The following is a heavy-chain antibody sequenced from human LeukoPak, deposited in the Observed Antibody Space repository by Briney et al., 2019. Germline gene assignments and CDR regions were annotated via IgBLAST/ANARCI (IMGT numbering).Heavy chain of an antibody. CDR2: ISYDGNNK. Sequence: GRSLRLPCAASGFTFSSYAMHWVRQAPGKGLEWVAVISYDGNNKYYADSVKGRFTISRDNPKNTLYLQMNSLRAEDMAVYYCARVPRPKYSSGWDGAFDIWGQGTMVTVSS. CDR1: GFTFSSYA. V-gene: IGHV3-30-3*01. J-gene: IGHJ3*02. D-gene: IGHD6-19*01. CDR3: ARVPRPKYSSGWDGAFDI.